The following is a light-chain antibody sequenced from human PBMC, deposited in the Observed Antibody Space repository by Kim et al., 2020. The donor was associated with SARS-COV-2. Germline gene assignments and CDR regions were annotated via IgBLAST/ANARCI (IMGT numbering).Light chain of an antibody. CDR2: AAS. CDR1: QSISSH. J-gene: IGKJ3*01. Sequence: DIQMTQSPSTLSASVGDRVTITCRTTQSISSHLNWYQQKPGRAPKLLISAASTLQGGVPSRFSGSGSETDFTLTISSLQPEDFATYLCTPSYITPFTLGPGTKVDIK. V-gene: IGKV1-39*01. CDR3: TPSYITPFT.